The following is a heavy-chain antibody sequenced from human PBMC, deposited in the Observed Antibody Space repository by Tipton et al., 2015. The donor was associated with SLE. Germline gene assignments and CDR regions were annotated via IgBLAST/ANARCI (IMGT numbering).Heavy chain of an antibody. J-gene: IGHJ4*02. Sequence: LRLSCSVSGASITNVNYYWSWIRQAPGKDLEWIGYIYYTGNTYYNPSLKSRVLISIDTSQSQFSLKLSSVTAADTAVYYCARTLRSNDYGLPPVPKYFDFWGQGTLVTVSS. CDR1: GASITNVNYY. V-gene: IGHV4-30-4*01. CDR3: ARTLRSNDYGLPPVPKYFDF. CDR2: IYYTGNT. D-gene: IGHD4-17*01.